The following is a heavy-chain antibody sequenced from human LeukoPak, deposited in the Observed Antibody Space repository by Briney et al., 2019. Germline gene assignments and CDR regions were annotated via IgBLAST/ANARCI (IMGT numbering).Heavy chain of an antibody. Sequence: GGSLRLSCAASGFDLSTYEMNWVRQAPGKGLEWIADITISGHTKNYADSVKGRFSISRDNARTSLYLQMHSLRVEDTGVYYCARGDPYADLWGQGTLVTVSS. V-gene: IGHV3-48*03. CDR2: ITISGHTK. D-gene: IGHD4-17*01. CDR3: ARGDPYADL. CDR1: GFDLSTYE. J-gene: IGHJ5*02.